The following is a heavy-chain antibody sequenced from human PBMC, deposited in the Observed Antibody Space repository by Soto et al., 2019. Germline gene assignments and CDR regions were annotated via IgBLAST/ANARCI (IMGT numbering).Heavy chain of an antibody. CDR2: FDPEDGET. J-gene: IGHJ5*02. V-gene: IGHV1-24*01. CDR1: GYTLTELS. Sequence: ASVKVSCKVSGYTLTELSMHWVRQAPGKGLEWMGGFDPEDGETIYAQKFQGRVTMTEDTSTDTAYMELSSLRSEDTAVYYCARGGMTYYYDSNPQNWFDPWGQGTLVTSPQ. CDR3: ARGGMTYYYDSNPQNWFDP. D-gene: IGHD3-22*01.